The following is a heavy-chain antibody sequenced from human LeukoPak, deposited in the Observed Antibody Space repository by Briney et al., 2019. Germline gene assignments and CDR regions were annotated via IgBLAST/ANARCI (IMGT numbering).Heavy chain of an antibody. CDR1: GYTFTSYG. CDR2: ISAYNGNT. D-gene: IGHD2-2*01. V-gene: IGHV1-18*01. Sequence: ASVTVSCKASGYTFTSYGISWVRQAPGQGLEWMGWISAYNGNTNYAQKLQGRVTMTTDTSTSTAYMELRGLRSDDTAVYYCARVAAIVVVPAANSYGMDVWGQGTTVTVSS. J-gene: IGHJ6*02. CDR3: ARVAAIVVVPAANSYGMDV.